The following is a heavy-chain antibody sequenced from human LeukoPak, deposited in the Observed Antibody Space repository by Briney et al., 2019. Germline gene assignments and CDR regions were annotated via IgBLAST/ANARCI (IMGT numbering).Heavy chain of an antibody. CDR1: GFTFSSYA. Sequence: PGRSLRLSCAASGFTFSSYAMHWVRQAPGKGLEWVAVISYDGSNKYYADSVKGRFTISRDNSKNTLYLQMNSLRAEDTAVYYCARDYGDETIFDYWGQGTLVTVSS. CDR3: ARDYGDETIFDY. V-gene: IGHV3-30-3*01. D-gene: IGHD4-17*01. J-gene: IGHJ4*02. CDR2: ISYDGSNK.